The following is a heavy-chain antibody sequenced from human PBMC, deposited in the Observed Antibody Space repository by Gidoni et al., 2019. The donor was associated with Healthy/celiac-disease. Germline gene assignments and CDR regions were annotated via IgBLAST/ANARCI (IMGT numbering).Heavy chain of an antibody. D-gene: IGHD1-26*01. J-gene: IGHJ1*01. CDR2: INHSGST. V-gene: IGHV4-34*01. Sequence: QVQLQQWGAGLLKPSETLSLTCAVYGGSFSGDYWSWIRQPPGKGLEWIGEINHSGSTNYNPSLKSRVTISVDTSKNQFSLKLSSVTAADTAVYYCARGEWELLSVYFQHWGQGTLVTVSS. CDR3: ARGEWELLSVYFQH. CDR1: GGSFSGDY.